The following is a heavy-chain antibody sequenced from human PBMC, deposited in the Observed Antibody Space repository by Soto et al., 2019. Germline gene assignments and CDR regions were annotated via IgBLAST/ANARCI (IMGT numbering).Heavy chain of an antibody. Sequence: LSLTCTVSGGSISSYYWTWIRQPPGKGLEWIGFMYNSGSTHYNPSLKSRVTISLDTSNNQFSLNLRSVTAADTAVYYCASMGYHYGSGSYPLDYWGQGTLVTVSS. CDR1: GGSISSYY. D-gene: IGHD3-10*01. J-gene: IGHJ4*02. CDR2: MYNSGST. V-gene: IGHV4-59*08. CDR3: ASMGYHYGSGSYPLDY.